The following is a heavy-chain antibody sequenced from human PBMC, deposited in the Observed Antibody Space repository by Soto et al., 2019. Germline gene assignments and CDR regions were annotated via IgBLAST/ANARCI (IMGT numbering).Heavy chain of an antibody. CDR1: GFTFSSYA. CDR3: AKRGLLLWFGEPRYYFDY. CDR2: ISGSGGST. D-gene: IGHD3-10*01. Sequence: GSLRLSCAASGFTFSSYAMSWVRQAPGKGLEWVSAISGSGGSTYYADSVKGRFTISRDNSKNTLYLQMNSLRAEDTAVYYCAKRGLLLWFGEPRYYFDYWGQGTLVTVSS. V-gene: IGHV3-23*01. J-gene: IGHJ4*02.